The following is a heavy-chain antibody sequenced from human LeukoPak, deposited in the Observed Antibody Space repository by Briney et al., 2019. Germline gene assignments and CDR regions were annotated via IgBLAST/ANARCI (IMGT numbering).Heavy chain of an antibody. D-gene: IGHD3-10*01. J-gene: IGHJ4*02. CDR2: INPNSGDT. V-gene: IGHV1-2*02. CDR1: GYIFTRYY. Sequence: GASVKVSCKASGYIFTRYYIHWVRQAPGQGLEWMGWINPNSGDTSYAQKFQGRVTMTWDTSISTAYMELSRLTSDDTAVYYCARDQSVTMFRSDYWGQGTLVTVSS. CDR3: ARDQSVTMFRSDY.